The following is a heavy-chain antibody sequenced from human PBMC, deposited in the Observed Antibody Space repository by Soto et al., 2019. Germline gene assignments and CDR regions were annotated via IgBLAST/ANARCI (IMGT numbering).Heavy chain of an antibody. J-gene: IGHJ6*02. D-gene: IGHD6-13*01. CDR1: GFTFSSYA. Sequence: GSLRLSCAASGFTFSSYAMSWVRQAPGKGLEWVSAISGSGGSTYYADSVKGRFTISRDNSKNTLYLQMNSLRAEDTAVYYCAILPSSSWYYYGMDVWGQGTTVTVSS. CDR2: ISGSGGST. V-gene: IGHV3-23*01. CDR3: AILPSSSWYYYGMDV.